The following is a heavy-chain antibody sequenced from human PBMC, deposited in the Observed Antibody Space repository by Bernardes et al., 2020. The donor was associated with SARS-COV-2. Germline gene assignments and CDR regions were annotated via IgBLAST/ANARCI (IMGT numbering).Heavy chain of an antibody. CDR2: ISTYNGDT. CDR3: ARDRGSVKTGFDY. CDR1: GYTFTMYT. J-gene: IGHJ4*02. V-gene: IGHV1-18*04. Sequence: VKVSCKTSGYTFTMYTITWVRQAPGQGLEWMGWISTYNGDTKIAQKFQDRLSMTTDKSTNTAYMELRRLRADDTAVYYCARDRGSVKTGFDYWGQGTQVTVSS. D-gene: IGHD1-1*01.